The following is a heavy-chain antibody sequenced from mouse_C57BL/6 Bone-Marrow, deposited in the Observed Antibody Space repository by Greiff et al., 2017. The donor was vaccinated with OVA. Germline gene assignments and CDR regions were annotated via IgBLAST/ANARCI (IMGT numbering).Heavy chain of an antibody. CDR1: GYSITSGYY. CDR2: ISYDGSH. J-gene: IGHJ1*03. V-gene: IGHV3-6*01. CDR3: ARELWYFDV. Sequence: VQLKESGPGLVKPSQSLSLPCSVTGYSITSGYYWNWIRQFPGNKLEWMGYISYDGSHTYNPSLKNRISITRDTTKNQFCLKLNSVTTEDTATYYCARELWYFDVWGTGTTVTVSS.